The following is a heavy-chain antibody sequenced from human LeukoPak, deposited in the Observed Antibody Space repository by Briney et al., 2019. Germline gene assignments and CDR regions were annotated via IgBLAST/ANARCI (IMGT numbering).Heavy chain of an antibody. CDR1: GFTFSNYW. Sequence: GGSLTLSCAASGFTFSNYWINWVRQAPGKGLEWVANMNEYGSEKYYVESVRGRFTISRDNAESSLFLHMNSLRVEDTAVYRCARVLYGSRVNVIDSWGPGTLVTVSS. D-gene: IGHD2-2*01. V-gene: IGHV3-7*01. CDR3: ARVLYGSRVNVIDS. J-gene: IGHJ4*02. CDR2: MNEYGSEK.